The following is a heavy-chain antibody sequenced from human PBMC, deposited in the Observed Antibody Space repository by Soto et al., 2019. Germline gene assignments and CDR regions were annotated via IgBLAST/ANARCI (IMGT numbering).Heavy chain of an antibody. CDR3: VKDRTGTCSLDY. Sequence: QVQLVESGGGVVQPGRSLRLSCAASGFTLSRYAMHWVRQAPGKGLGWVTFISPDGSVEFYADSVKGRFTISRDNSQNTLYLEMYSLTADDTAVYYCVKDRTGTCSLDYWGQGTMVTVSS. D-gene: IGHD3-10*02. CDR2: ISPDGSVE. V-gene: IGHV3-30*18. CDR1: GFTLSRYA. J-gene: IGHJ4*02.